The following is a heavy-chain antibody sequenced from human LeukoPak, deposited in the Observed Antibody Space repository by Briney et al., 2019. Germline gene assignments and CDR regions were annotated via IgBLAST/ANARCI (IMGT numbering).Heavy chain of an antibody. J-gene: IGHJ3*02. CDR3: ARQREYCSGVSCYSDVFDI. D-gene: IGHD2-15*01. CDR2: IYYSGST. Sequence: SETLSLTCTVSGGSISNYYWSWIRQPPGKGLECIGYIYYSGSTNYNPSLKSRVTISVDTSKNQFSLRQSSVTAADTAVYYCARQREYCSGVSCYSDVFDIWGQGTMVTVSS. CDR1: GGSISNYY. V-gene: IGHV4-59*08.